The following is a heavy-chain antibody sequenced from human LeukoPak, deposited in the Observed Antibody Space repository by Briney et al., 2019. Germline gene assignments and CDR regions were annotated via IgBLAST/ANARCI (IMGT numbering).Heavy chain of an antibody. V-gene: IGHV3-53*01. CDR2: IYSGGST. Sequence: GGSLRLSCAASGFTVSSNYMSWVRQAPGRGLEWVSVIYSGGSTYYADSVKGRFTISRDNSKNTLYLQMNSLRAEDTAVYYCARVWLGYYYYMDVWGKGTTVTISS. CDR3: ARVWLGYYYYMDV. CDR1: GFTVSSNY. D-gene: IGHD3-9*01. J-gene: IGHJ6*03.